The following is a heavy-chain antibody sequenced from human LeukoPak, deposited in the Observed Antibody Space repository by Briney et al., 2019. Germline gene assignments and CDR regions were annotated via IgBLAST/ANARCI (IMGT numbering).Heavy chain of an antibody. CDR3: TTTVVIAPSDAFDI. D-gene: IGHD2-21*01. CDR1: GFTFSNAW. CDR2: IKSKTDGGTT. V-gene: IGHV3-15*01. J-gene: IGHJ3*02. Sequence: GGSLRLSCAASGFTFSNAWMSWVRPAPGKGLEWVGRIKSKTDGGTTDYAAPVKGRFTISRDDSKNTLYLQMNSLKTEDTAVYYCTTTVVIAPSDAFDIWGQGTMVTVSS.